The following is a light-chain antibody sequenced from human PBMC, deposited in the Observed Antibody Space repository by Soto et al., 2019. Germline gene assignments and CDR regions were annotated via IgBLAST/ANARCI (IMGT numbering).Light chain of an antibody. V-gene: IGLV2-14*03. CDR2: DVV. CDR3: TSYTSTSTLEV. J-gene: IGLJ2*01. CDR1: SSDVGGYNY. Sequence: QSALTQPASVSGSPGQSITISCTGTSSDVGGYNYVSWNQHHPGKAPKLMIFDVVYRPSGVSDRFSGSKSGNTASLTISGLQAEDEADYYCTSYTSTSTLEVFGGGTKLTVL.